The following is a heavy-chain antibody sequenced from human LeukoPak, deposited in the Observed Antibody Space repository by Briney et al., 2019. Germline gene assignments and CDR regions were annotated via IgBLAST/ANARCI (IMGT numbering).Heavy chain of an antibody. D-gene: IGHD3-10*01. CDR3: ARDAWVAYYYGPGRGSPFDY. Sequence: GGSLRLSCAASGFTFSSYSMNWVRQAPGKGLEWVSSISSSSSYIYYADSVKGRFTISRDNAKNSLYLQMNSLRAEDTAVYYCARDAWVAYYYGPGRGSPFDYWGQGTLVTVSS. CDR1: GFTFSSYS. CDR2: ISSSSSYI. J-gene: IGHJ4*02. V-gene: IGHV3-21*01.